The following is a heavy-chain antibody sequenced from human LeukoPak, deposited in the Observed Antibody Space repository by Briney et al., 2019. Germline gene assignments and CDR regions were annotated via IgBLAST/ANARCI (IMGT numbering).Heavy chain of an antibody. CDR1: GFTFSNFW. Sequence: GGSLRLSCATSGFTFSNFWMDWVRQAPGKGLEWVANINQNGGEKYYADSVKGRFTISRDNAKNSLYLQMNSLRVEDSAVYYCTRALDYWGQGTLVTVSS. CDR3: TRALDY. CDR2: INQNGGEK. J-gene: IGHJ4*02. V-gene: IGHV3-7*04.